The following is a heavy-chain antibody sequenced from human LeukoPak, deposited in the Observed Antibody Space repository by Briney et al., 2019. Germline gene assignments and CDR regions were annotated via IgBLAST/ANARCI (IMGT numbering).Heavy chain of an antibody. CDR2: IYYSGST. V-gene: IGHV4-39*01. J-gene: IGHJ3*02. CDR1: GGSLCSSSYY. CDR3: ARHIGRSGFRAGAFDI. Sequence: SETLSLTSMVSGGSLCSSSYYSGCVRLPPGNGLGWIGCIYYSGSTYYNPSLKSRVTISVDTSKNQFSLKLSSVTAADTAVYYCARHIGRSGFRAGAFDIWGQGTMVTVSS. D-gene: IGHD3-10*01.